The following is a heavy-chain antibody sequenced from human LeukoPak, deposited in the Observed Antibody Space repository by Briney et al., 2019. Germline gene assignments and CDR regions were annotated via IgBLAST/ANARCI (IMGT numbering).Heavy chain of an antibody. CDR2: IVVGSSNT. D-gene: IGHD6-13*01. CDR1: GFTFTSSA. CDR3: ARVGGAAAGTETLDY. Sequence: GTSVKVSCKASGFTFTSSAVQWVRQARGQRLEWIGWIVVGSSNTNYAQKFQERVTITRDMSTSTAYMELSSLRSEDTAVYYCARVGGAAAGTETLDYWGQGTLVTVSS. V-gene: IGHV1-58*01. J-gene: IGHJ4*02.